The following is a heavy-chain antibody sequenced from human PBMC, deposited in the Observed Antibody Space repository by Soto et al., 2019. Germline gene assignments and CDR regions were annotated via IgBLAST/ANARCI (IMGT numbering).Heavy chain of an antibody. CDR3: ARHDYGGNSGDCFDP. D-gene: IGHD4-17*01. Sequence: GESLKISCKGSGYSFTSYWISWVRQMPGKGLEWMGRIDPSDSYTNYSPSFQGHVTISADKSISTAYLQWSSLKASDTAMYYCARHDYGGNSGDCFDPWGQGTLVTVSS. CDR2: IDPSDSYT. V-gene: IGHV5-10-1*01. J-gene: IGHJ5*02. CDR1: GYSFTSYW.